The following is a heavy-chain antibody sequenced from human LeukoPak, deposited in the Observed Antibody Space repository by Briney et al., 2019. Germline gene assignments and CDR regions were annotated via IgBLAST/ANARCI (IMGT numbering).Heavy chain of an antibody. CDR2: ISGSGGST. CDR1: GFTFSSYA. V-gene: IGHV3-23*01. D-gene: IGHD4-11*01. CDR3: AKPVYRNLRYYFDY. Sequence: GGSLRLSCAASGFTFSSYAMSWVHQAPGKGLEWVSAISGSGGSTYYADSVKGRFTISRDNSKNTLYLQMNSLRAEDTAVYYCAKPVYRNLRYYFDYCGQGTLVTVSS. J-gene: IGHJ4*02.